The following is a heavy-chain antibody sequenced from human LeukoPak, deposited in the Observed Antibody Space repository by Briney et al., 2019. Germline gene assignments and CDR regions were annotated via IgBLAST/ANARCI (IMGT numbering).Heavy chain of an antibody. V-gene: IGHV3-30*18. Sequence: EGSLRLSCAASGFTFRSYGMHWVRQAPGKGLEWVAVISYDESSEYYADSVKGRFTISRDNSKNTLYLQMNSLRAEDTAVYYCAKDPPNYSGSGTYYPASEYWGQGTLVTVSS. D-gene: IGHD3-10*01. J-gene: IGHJ4*02. CDR1: GFTFRSYG. CDR2: ISYDESSE. CDR3: AKDPPNYSGSGTYYPASEY.